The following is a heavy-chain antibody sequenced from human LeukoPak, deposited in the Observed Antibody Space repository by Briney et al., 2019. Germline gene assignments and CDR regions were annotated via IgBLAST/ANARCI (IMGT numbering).Heavy chain of an antibody. J-gene: IGHJ2*01. CDR2: ISSTSTYI. V-gene: IGHV3-21*01. CDR1: GFTFSSYS. Sequence: GGSLRLPCAASGFTFSSYSVNWVRQAPGKGLEWVSFISSTSTYIYYADSVKGRFTISRDNAKNSLFLQMNSLRAEDTAVYYCARDPLEGSWYFDLWGRGTLVTVSS. CDR3: ARDPLEGSWYFDL. D-gene: IGHD5-24*01.